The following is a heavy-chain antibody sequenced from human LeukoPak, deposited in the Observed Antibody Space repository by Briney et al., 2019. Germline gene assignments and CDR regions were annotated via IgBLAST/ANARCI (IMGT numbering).Heavy chain of an antibody. D-gene: IGHD3-10*01. J-gene: IGHJ4*02. CDR3: ARSLLLWFGEPSGYFDY. CDR2: IYYSGST. Sequence: SETLSLTCTVSGGSISSGGYYWSWIRQHPGKGLERIGYIYYSGSTYYNPSLKSRVTISVDTSKNQFSLKLSSVTAADTPVYYCARSLLLWFGEPSGYFDYWGQGTLVTVSS. V-gene: IGHV4-31*03. CDR1: GGSISSGGYY.